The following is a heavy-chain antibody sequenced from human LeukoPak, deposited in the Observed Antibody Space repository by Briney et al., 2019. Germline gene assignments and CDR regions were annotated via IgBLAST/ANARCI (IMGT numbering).Heavy chain of an antibody. CDR3: AKDILEAGLFFDY. D-gene: IGHD6-13*01. V-gene: IGHV3-11*01. J-gene: IGHJ4*02. CDR1: GASVRNEY. Sequence: LSLTCTVSGASVRNEYWSWIRQPPGKELEWVSYISHRVSDAQYADSVKGRFTISRDNARNSLYLQMNGLRAEDTAVYYCAKDILEAGLFFDYWGLGTLVTVSS. CDR2: ISHRVSDA.